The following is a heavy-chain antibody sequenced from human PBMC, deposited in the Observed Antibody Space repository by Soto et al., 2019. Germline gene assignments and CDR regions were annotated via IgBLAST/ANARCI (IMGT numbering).Heavy chain of an antibody. D-gene: IGHD6-6*01. Sequence: QVQLQESGPGLVKPSQTLSLTCTVSGGSISSGGYYWTWIRQPPGKGLEWIGYNYYSGITYYNPSIKSRVTISLDTSKIKFALELSSVTSADTGVYYGARGASIAGLYYGMDVWGQGTTVTVSS. CDR2: NYYSGIT. CDR1: GGSISSGGYY. J-gene: IGHJ6*02. CDR3: ARGASIAGLYYGMDV. V-gene: IGHV4-31*03.